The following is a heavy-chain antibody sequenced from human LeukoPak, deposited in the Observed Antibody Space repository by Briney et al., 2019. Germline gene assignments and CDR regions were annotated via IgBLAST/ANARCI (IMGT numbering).Heavy chain of an antibody. D-gene: IGHD5-24*01. CDR1: GFMFSNYA. J-gene: IGHJ4*02. V-gene: IGHV3-23*01. Sequence: GGSLRLSCAASGFMFSNYAMSWVRQAPGRGLEWVSAVKTSAGDTYYADSVRGRFTISRDNSKSTVYLQMNSLRAEDTALYYCAKGQMATILGFDSWGQGALVTVSS. CDR3: AKGQMATILGFDS. CDR2: VKTSAGDT.